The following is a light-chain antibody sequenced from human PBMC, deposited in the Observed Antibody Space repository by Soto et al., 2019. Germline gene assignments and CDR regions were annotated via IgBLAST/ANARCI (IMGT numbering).Light chain of an antibody. Sequence: IVLTQSPGTLSLSPGERATLSCRASRSVSSSYLAWYQQKPGQTPRLLIYGASSRATGIPDRFSGSGSGTDFTLTISRLEPEDFAVYYCQQYVDLPWTFGQGTKVDIK. CDR1: RSVSSSY. V-gene: IGKV3-20*01. J-gene: IGKJ1*01. CDR3: QQYVDLPWT. CDR2: GAS.